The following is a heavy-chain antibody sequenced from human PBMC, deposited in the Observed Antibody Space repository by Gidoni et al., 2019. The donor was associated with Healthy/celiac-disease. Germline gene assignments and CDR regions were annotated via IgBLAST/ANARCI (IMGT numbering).Heavy chain of an antibody. J-gene: IGHJ6*02. CDR3: AKDLGIRGGASDYGMDV. CDR2: ISGSGGST. Sequence: EVQLLESGGGLVQPGGSLRLSCAASGFTFSSYAMSWVRQAPGKGLEWVSAISGSGGSTYYADSVKGRFTISRDNSKNTLYLQMNSLRAEDTAVYYCAKDLGIRGGASDYGMDVWGQGTTVTVSS. CDR1: GFTFSSYA. V-gene: IGHV3-23*01.